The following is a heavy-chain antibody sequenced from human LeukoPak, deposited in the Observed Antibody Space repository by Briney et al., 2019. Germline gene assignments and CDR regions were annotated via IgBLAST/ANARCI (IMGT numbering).Heavy chain of an antibody. CDR2: ISAYNGNT. CDR3: ARETGKYYYYYYMDV. V-gene: IGHV1-18*01. CDR1: GYIFPSYG. D-gene: IGHD1-1*01. Sequence: GASVKVSCKASGYIFPSYGISWVRQAPGQGLEWMGWISAYNGNTNYVQQLQGRVTMTTDTATSTAYMELRSLRSDDTAVYYCARETGKYYYYYYMDVWGKGTTVTVSS. J-gene: IGHJ6*03.